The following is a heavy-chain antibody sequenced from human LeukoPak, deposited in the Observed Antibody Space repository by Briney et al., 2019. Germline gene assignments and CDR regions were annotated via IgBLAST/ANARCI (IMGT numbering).Heavy chain of an antibody. CDR3: ARLRRTSGYPYYYYMDV. CDR1: GFTFSSYA. V-gene: IGHV4-34*01. CDR2: INHSGST. Sequence: GSLRLSCAASGFTFSSYAMSWVRQAPGKGLEWIGEINHSGSTNYNPSLKSRVTISVDTSKNQFSLKLSSVTAADTAVYYCARLRRTSGYPYYYYMDVWGKGTTVTVSS. J-gene: IGHJ6*03. D-gene: IGHD3-22*01.